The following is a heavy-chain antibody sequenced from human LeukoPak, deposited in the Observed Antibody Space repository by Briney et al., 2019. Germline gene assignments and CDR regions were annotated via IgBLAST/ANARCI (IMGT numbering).Heavy chain of an antibody. J-gene: IGHJ4*02. V-gene: IGHV3-30-3*01. CDR2: ISYDGSNK. D-gene: IGHD3-9*01. Sequence: GRSLRLSCAASGFTFSSYAMHWARQAPGKGLEWVAVISYDGSNKYYADSVKGRFTISRDNSKNTLYLQMNSLRAEDTAVYYCARDRHYDILTGYPTPDYWGQGTLVTVSS. CDR3: ARDRHYDILTGYPTPDY. CDR1: GFTFSSYA.